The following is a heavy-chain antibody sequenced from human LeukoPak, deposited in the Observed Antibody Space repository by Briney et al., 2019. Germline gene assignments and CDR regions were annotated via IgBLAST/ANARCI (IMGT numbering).Heavy chain of an antibody. CDR1: GGTFSSYA. V-gene: IGHV1-69*04. J-gene: IGHJ4*02. CDR3: ARRRRGINHFDY. Sequence: TSVKVSCKASGGTFSSYAISWVRQAPGQGLEWMGRIIPILGIANYAQKFQGRVTITADKSTSTAYMELSSLRSEDTAVYYCARRRRGINHFDYWGQGTLVTVSS. D-gene: IGHD3-16*01. CDR2: IIPILGIA.